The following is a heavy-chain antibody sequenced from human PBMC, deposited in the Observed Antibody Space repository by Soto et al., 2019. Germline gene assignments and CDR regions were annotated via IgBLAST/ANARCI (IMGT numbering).Heavy chain of an antibody. J-gene: IGHJ4*02. Sequence: RKSQGKVLEWVGRSRDKPQGYSTAYAASVKGRFTTSRDESKNSAYLQMNSLKTEDTAVYYCVRDFEGSYGYGPFDYWVQGTLVTVSS. CDR2: SRDKPQGYST. CDR3: VRDFEGSYGYGPFDY. D-gene: IGHD5-18*01. V-gene: IGHV3-72*01.